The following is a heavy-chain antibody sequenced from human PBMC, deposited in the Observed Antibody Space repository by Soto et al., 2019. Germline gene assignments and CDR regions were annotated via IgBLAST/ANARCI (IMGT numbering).Heavy chain of an antibody. CDR1: GFTFSSYA. V-gene: IGHV3-23*01. CDR2: ISGSGGST. Sequence: GGSLRLSCAASGFTFSSYAMSWVRQAPGKGLEWVSAISGSGGSTYYADSVKGRFTISRDNSKNTLYLQMNSLRAEDTAVYYCAKDDWLTIFGVPNLDYWGKGTLVTVSS. D-gene: IGHD3-3*01. CDR3: AKDDWLTIFGVPNLDY. J-gene: IGHJ4*02.